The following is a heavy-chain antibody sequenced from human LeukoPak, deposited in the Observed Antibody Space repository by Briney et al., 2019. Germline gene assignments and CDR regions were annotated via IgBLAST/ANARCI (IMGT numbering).Heavy chain of an antibody. J-gene: IGHJ4*02. V-gene: IGHV4-59*01. CDR2: IYYSGSP. D-gene: IGHD6-13*01. Sequence: SETLSLTCTVSSDSISSYYWNWIRQPPGKGLEWIGYIYYSGSPNYNPSLRSRVAISVDTSKNQFSLKLSSVTAADTAVYYCARGFRGSNFFFDYWGQGTLVTVSS. CDR3: ARGFRGSNFFFDY. CDR1: SDSISSYY.